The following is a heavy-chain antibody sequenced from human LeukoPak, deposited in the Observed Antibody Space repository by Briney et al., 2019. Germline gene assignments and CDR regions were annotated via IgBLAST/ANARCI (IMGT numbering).Heavy chain of an antibody. V-gene: IGHV3-23*01. J-gene: IGHJ3*01. D-gene: IGHD3-22*01. CDR1: GFIFSTYA. CDR3: ATRPRDSSGYYLGAFDA. CDR2: IGASGAET. Sequence: GGSLRLSCEASGFIFSTYAMAWVRQAPGKGLDWVSVIGASGAETYYSDSAKGRFTVSRDNSKDTLFLHMSSLRAEDTAVYFCATRPRDSSGYYLGAFDAWSQGTTVTVSS.